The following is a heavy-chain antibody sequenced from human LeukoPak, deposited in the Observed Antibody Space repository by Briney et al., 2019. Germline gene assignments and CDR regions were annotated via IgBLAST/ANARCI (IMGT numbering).Heavy chain of an antibody. Sequence: PGGSLRLSCAASGFTFSDYYMSWIRQAPGKGLEWVSSISSSSSYIYYADSVKGRFTISRDNAKNSLYLQMNSLRAEDTAVYYCANTGFIGHYYDSSGYDFDYWGQGTLVTVSS. J-gene: IGHJ4*02. CDR1: GFTFSDYY. V-gene: IGHV3-11*06. CDR3: ANTGFIGHYYDSSGYDFDY. D-gene: IGHD3-22*01. CDR2: ISSSSSYI.